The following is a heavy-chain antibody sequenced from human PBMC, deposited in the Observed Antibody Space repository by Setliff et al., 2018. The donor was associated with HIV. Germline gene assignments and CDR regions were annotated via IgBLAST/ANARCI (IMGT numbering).Heavy chain of an antibody. CDR2: ISSSDNTM. Sequence: GGSLRLSCTASGFTFGDYAMSWIRQAPGKGLEWISYISSSDNTMYYADSVKGRFTISRDNAKNTLSLQMDILRAEDTAVYFCAKLGGSGSYSNAFDYWGQGTLVTVSS. D-gene: IGHD3-10*01. J-gene: IGHJ4*02. CDR3: AKLGGSGSYSNAFDY. CDR1: GFTFGDYA. V-gene: IGHV3-11*01.